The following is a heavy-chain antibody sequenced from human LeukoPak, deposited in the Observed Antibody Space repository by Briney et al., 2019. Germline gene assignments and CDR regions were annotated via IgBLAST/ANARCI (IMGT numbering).Heavy chain of an antibody. D-gene: IGHD7-27*01. V-gene: IGHV3-72*01. CDR3: ARSPLGIAPFDY. CDR2: IRNKANRYTT. J-gene: IGHJ4*02. CDR1: EFTFSDHH. Sequence: PGGSLRLSCTASEFTFSDHHMDWVRQAPGEGLEWVARIRNKANRYTTEYAASVKGRFTISRDDSENSLYLQMDSLKTEDTAAYYCARSPLGIAPFDYWGQGTLVTVSS.